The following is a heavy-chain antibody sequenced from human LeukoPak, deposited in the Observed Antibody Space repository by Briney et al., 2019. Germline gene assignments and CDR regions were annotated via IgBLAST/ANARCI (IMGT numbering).Heavy chain of an antibody. J-gene: IGHJ6*02. CDR3: ARVSPAGTVYGMDV. CDR1: GYTFTSYA. Sequence: ASVKVSCKASGYTFTSYAMHWVRQAPGQRLEWMGWINAGNGNTKYSQKFQGRVTITRDTSASTVYMELSSLRSEDTAVYYCARVSPAGTVYGMDVWGQGTTVTVSS. V-gene: IGHV1-3*01. CDR2: INAGNGNT. D-gene: IGHD2-2*01.